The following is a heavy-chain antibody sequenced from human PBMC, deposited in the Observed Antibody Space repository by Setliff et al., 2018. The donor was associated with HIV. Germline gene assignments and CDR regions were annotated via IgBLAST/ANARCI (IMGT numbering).Heavy chain of an antibody. V-gene: IGHV3-15*01. CDR2: IKSKTDGGTT. Sequence: GSLRLSCAASGFTFSNAWMSWVCQAPGKGLEWVGRIKSKTDGGTTDYAAPVKGRFTISRDDSKNTLYLQMNSLKTEDTAVYYCTTGNYDFWSDSSGYFDYWGQGTLVTVSS. D-gene: IGHD3-3*01. CDR3: TTGNYDFWSDSSGYFDY. J-gene: IGHJ4*02. CDR1: GFTFSNAW.